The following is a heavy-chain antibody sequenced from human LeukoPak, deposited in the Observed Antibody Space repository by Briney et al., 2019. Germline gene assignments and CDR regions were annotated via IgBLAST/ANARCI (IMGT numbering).Heavy chain of an antibody. J-gene: IGHJ4*02. V-gene: IGHV3-30*04. CDR3: ARDYGGSSPFDY. CDR2: VSYDGSIK. Sequence: SCKASGYTFTGYAMHWVRQAPGKGLEWVAVVSYDGSIKYYADSVKGRFTISRDNAKNSLYLQMNSLRAEDTAVYYCARDYGGSSPFDYWGQGTLVTVSS. D-gene: IGHD4-23*01. CDR1: GYTFTGYA.